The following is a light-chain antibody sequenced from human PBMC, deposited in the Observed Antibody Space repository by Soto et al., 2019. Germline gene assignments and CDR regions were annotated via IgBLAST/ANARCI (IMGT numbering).Light chain of an antibody. Sequence: QSVLTQPASVSGSPGQSITISCTGTSSDVGAYNYVSWYQQYPGKAPKLMIYDVTSRPSGVSNRFSGSKSGNAAPLTISGLQAGDEADYYCCSSTSSSSLVFGTGTKVTVL. J-gene: IGLJ1*01. V-gene: IGLV2-14*03. CDR3: CSSTSSSSLV. CDR2: DVT. CDR1: SSDVGAYNY.